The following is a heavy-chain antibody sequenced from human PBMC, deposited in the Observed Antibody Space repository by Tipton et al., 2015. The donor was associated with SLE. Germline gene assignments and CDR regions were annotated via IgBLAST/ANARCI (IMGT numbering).Heavy chain of an antibody. D-gene: IGHD6-13*01. Sequence: SLRLSCAASGFTFSSYSMNWVRQAPGKGLEWASSISSSSSYIYYADSVKGRFTISRDNAKNSLYLQMNSLRAEDTAVYYCARDPRSSWTWGSDRSFDPWGQGTLVTVSS. V-gene: IGHV3-21*01. CDR2: ISSSSSYI. J-gene: IGHJ5*02. CDR1: GFTFSSYS. CDR3: ARDPRSSWTWGSDRSFDP.